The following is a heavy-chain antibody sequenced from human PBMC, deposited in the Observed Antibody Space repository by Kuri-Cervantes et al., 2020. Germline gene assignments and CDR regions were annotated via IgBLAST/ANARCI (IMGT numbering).Heavy chain of an antibody. CDR2: IYPGDSDT. CDR1: GYSFTSYW. J-gene: IGHJ4*02. V-gene: IGHV5-51*01. Sequence: GGSLRLSCKGSGYSFTSYWISWVRQMPGKGLEWMGIIYPGDSDTRYSPSFQGQVTISADKSISTAYLQWSSLKASDTAMYYCARRYYCGGDCYSGYYFDYWGQGTLVTVSS. D-gene: IGHD2-21*02. CDR3: ARRYYCGGDCYSGYYFDY.